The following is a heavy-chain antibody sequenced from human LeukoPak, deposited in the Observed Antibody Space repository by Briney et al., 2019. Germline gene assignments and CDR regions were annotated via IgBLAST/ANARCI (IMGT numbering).Heavy chain of an antibody. Sequence: AASVKVSCKASGYTLTDFYVHWVRLAPGQGLEWMGWFNPNSGGTNYAQKFQGRVTMAGDTSSNTAYMELSRLTSDDTAVYYCARGYVYFDYWGQGSLVTVSS. CDR1: GYTLTDFY. CDR3: ARGYVYFDY. CDR2: FNPNSGGT. D-gene: IGHD2-2*01. V-gene: IGHV1-2*02. J-gene: IGHJ4*02.